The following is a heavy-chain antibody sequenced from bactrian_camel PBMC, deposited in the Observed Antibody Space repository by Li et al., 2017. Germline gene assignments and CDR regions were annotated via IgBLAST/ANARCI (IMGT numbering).Heavy chain of an antibody. CDR1: GFTFSNYA. CDR2: INQYSGSNT. V-gene: IGHV3S31*01. J-gene: IGHJ4*01. D-gene: IGHD1*01. Sequence: VESGGGLVQPGGSLRLSCKVSGFTFSNYAMSWVRQAPGKGLEWVSSINQYSGSNTYYADSVKGRFTISRDNTKNTLYLQMVSLKTEDTAVYFCAADAGTATYCSGFPRGQGTQVTVS.